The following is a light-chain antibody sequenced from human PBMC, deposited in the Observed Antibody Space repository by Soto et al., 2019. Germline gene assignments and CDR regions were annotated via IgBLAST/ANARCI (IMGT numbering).Light chain of an antibody. CDR1: SSNIGSNT. J-gene: IGLJ2*01. CDR3: AAWDDSLNGPHVV. CDR2: SNN. Sequence: QSVLTQPPSASGTPGQRVTNSCSGSSSNIGSNTVNWYQQLPGTAPKLLIYSNNQRPSGVPDRFSGSKSGTSASLAISGLQSEDEADYYCAAWDDSLNGPHVVFGGGTKLTVL. V-gene: IGLV1-44*01.